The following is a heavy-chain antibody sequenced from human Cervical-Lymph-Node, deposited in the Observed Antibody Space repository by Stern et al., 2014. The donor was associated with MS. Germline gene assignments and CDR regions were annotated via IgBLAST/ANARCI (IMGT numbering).Heavy chain of an antibody. CDR1: GDTFSSYA. CDR2: LIPFFGAT. V-gene: IGHV1-69*01. Sequence: QVQLVQSGSEVKKPGSSVKVSCTPSGDTFSSYALSWVRQAPGQGLEWVGGLIPFFGATRYAQKFQGRVTMTPEESTGTAFMELSNLTSDDTAVYYCALRRSYYVYWGQGTLITVSS. CDR3: ALRRSYYVY. D-gene: IGHD4-11*01. J-gene: IGHJ4*02.